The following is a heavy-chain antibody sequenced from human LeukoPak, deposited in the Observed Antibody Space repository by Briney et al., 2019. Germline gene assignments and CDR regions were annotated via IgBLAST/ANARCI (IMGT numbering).Heavy chain of an antibody. Sequence: QAGGSLRLSCAASGFTFSSYAMSWVRQAPGTGLEWVSAISGSGGSTYYADSVKGRFTISRDNSKNTLYLQMNSLRAEDTAVYYCAKRLSSSWYKVLDYWGQGTLVTVSS. D-gene: IGHD6-13*01. CDR3: AKRLSSSWYKVLDY. J-gene: IGHJ4*02. V-gene: IGHV3-23*01. CDR2: ISGSGGST. CDR1: GFTFSSYA.